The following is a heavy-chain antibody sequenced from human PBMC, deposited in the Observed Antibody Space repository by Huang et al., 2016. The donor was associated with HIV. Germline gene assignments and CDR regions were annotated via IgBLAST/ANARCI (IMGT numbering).Heavy chain of an antibody. CDR3: AKDPKYHSFPYFRQRRGIEI. J-gene: IGHJ3*02. CDR2: MSASKAET. CDR1: GYAFSAFG. D-gene: IGHD3-16*01. V-gene: IGHV1-18*04. Sequence: QIRLVQSGAEVKKPGASVRVSCQASGYAFSAFGFSWGRQAPGQGPEWVGGMSASKAETNCGQRFQGGVTWTTNTSTTTVYMDLRSLRSDDTAVYYCAKDPKYHSFPYFRQRRGIEIWGQGTVVTVSS.